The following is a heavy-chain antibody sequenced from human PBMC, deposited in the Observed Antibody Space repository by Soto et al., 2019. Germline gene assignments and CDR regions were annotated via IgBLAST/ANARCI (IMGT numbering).Heavy chain of an antibody. D-gene: IGHD6-19*01. J-gene: IGHJ5*02. CDR3: ANCYSSGWPPHH. Sequence: QVQLVESGGGVVQPGRSLRLSCAASGFTFSSYGMHWVRQAPGKGLEWVAVISYDGSNKYYADSVKGRFTISRDNSKNTLYLQMNSLRAEDTAVYYCANCYSSGWPPHHWGQGTLVTVSS. CDR1: GFTFSSYG. CDR2: ISYDGSNK. V-gene: IGHV3-30*18.